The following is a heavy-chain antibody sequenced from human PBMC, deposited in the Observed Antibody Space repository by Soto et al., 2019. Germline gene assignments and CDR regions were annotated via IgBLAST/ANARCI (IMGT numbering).Heavy chain of an antibody. J-gene: IGHJ4*02. D-gene: IGHD2-8*01. CDR1: GGSVSNSNYY. CDR2: VYYRGRS. CDR3: VSQRTSVLTQAYFDY. Sequence: PSETLSLTCTVSGGSVSNSNYYWGWIRQSPGKGLKWIGSVYYRGRSYSKSSVKSRVTISVDTSKNQSSLNLNSVTASDTAVYFCVSQRTSVLTQAYFDYWGPGALVTVSS. V-gene: IGHV4-39*01.